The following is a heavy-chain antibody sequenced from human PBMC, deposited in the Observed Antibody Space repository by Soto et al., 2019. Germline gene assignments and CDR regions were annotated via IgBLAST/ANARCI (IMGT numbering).Heavy chain of an antibody. CDR1: GGSISSGDYY. V-gene: IGHV4-30-4*01. CDR3: ARVLNPDSYGSSYYYYYGMDV. D-gene: IGHD5-18*01. J-gene: IGHJ6*02. CDR2: IYYSGST. Sequence: PSETLSLTCTVSGGSISSGDYYWSWIRQPPGKGLEWIGYIYYSGSTYYNPSLKSRVTISVDTSKNQFSLKLSSVPAADTAVYYCARVLNPDSYGSSYYYYYGMDVWGHGTTVTVSS.